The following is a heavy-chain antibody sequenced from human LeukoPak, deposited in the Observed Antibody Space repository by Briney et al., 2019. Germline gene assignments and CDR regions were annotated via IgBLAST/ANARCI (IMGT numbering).Heavy chain of an antibody. CDR2: IYSGGST. CDR1: GFAVSSNY. D-gene: IGHD2-21*02. J-gene: IGHJ5*02. CDR3: ARDPPGAYCGGDCYP. V-gene: IGHV3-53*01. Sequence: QTGGSLRLSCAASGFAVSSNYMSWVRQAPGKGLEWVSVIYSGGSTYYADSVKGRFTISRDNSKNTLYLQMNSLRAEDTAVYYCARDPPGAYCGGDCYPWGQGTLVTVSS.